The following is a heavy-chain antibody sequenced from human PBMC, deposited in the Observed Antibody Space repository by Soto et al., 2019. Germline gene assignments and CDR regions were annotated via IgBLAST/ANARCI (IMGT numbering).Heavy chain of an antibody. CDR3: AKDRTVNYWGWRGDFDY. J-gene: IGHJ4*02. D-gene: IGHD7-27*01. Sequence: PGGSLRLSCAASGFTFSSYAMSWVRQAPGRGLEWVSSITGNGVSTYDTDSVQGRFAISRDNSKNTLYLQMNSLRAEDTAVYYCAKDRTVNYWGWRGDFDYWXQGTLVTVSS. V-gene: IGHV3-23*01. CDR2: ITGNGVST. CDR1: GFTFSSYA.